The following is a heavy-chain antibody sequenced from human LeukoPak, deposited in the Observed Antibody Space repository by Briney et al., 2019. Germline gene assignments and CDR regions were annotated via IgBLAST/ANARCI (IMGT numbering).Heavy chain of an antibody. CDR2: INEDGSEK. D-gene: IGHD6-19*01. J-gene: IGHJ4*02. Sequence: GGSLRLSCSVSGFTFSNYWMTWVRQAPGRGLECLAIINEDGSEKHHVDSVKGRFTISRDNAKNLLFLEMNSLRDEDTAVYYCARDGSVAYHTAFDYWGQGTLVSVS. CDR1: GFTFSNYW. CDR3: ARDGSVAYHTAFDY. V-gene: IGHV3-7*01.